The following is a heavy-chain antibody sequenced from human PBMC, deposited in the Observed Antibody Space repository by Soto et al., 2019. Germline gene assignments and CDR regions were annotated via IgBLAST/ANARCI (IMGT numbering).Heavy chain of an antibody. CDR3: ARVGIVVVPAHIYYYYGMDV. CDR1: GYTFTGYG. V-gene: IGHV1-18*01. Sequence: ASVKVSCKASGYTFTGYGMRWVRQAPGQGLEWMGWISAYNGSTNYAQKFQGRVTMTTDTSISTAYMELRSLRSDDTAVYYCARVGIVVVPAHIYYYYGMDVWGQGTTVTVSS. CDR2: ISAYNGST. D-gene: IGHD2-2*01. J-gene: IGHJ6*02.